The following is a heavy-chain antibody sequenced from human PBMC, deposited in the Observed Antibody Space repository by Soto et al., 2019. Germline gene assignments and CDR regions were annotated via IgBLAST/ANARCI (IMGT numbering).Heavy chain of an antibody. CDR1: GYTFTGYY. V-gene: IGHV1-2*04. D-gene: IGHD3-3*01. Sequence: GASVKVSCKASGYTFTGYYMHWVRQAPGQGLEWMGWINPNSGGTNYAQKFQGWVTMTRDTSISTAYMELSRLRSDDTAVYYCARDEGGSYYDFWSGYQPYYYYGMDVWGQGTTVTVSS. CDR2: INPNSGGT. J-gene: IGHJ6*02. CDR3: ARDEGGSYYDFWSGYQPYYYYGMDV.